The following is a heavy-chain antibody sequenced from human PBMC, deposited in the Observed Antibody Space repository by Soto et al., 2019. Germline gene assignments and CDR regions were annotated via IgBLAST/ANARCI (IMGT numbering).Heavy chain of an antibody. V-gene: IGHV3-48*01. CDR3: ARDSATVTTSY. CDR1: GFTFSSYS. J-gene: IGHJ4*02. Sequence: QPGGSLRLSCAASGFTFSSYSMNWVRQAPGKGLEWVSYISSSSSTIYYADSVKGRFTISRDNAKNSLDLQMNSLRAEDTAVYYCARDSATVTTSYWGQGTLVTVSS. D-gene: IGHD4-17*01. CDR2: ISSSSSTI.